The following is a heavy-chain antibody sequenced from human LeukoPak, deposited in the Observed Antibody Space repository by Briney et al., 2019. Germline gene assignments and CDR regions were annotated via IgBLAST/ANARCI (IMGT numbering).Heavy chain of an antibody. CDR2: ISSSGSTI. V-gene: IGHV3-48*03. D-gene: IGHD2-8*02. J-gene: IGHJ4*02. CDR3: ARDRSPGY. Sequence: GGSLRLSCVASGFSISSYELNWVRQAPGKGLEWISYISSSGSTIYYADSVKGRFTISRDNAKSSLYLEMNSLRVEDTAVYYCARDRSPGYWGQGTLVTAPS. CDR1: GFSISSYE.